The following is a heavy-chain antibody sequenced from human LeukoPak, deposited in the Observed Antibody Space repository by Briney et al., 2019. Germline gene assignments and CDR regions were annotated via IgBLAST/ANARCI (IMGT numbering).Heavy chain of an antibody. V-gene: IGHV4-39*07. CDR1: GGSISISSYY. CDR3: AAIAAAGTDYYYYMDV. J-gene: IGHJ6*03. Sequence: SETLSLTCTVSGGSISISSYYWGWVRQPPGRGLEWIWSIYYSGSTYYNPSLKSRVTISVDTSKNQFSLKLSSVTAADTAVYYCAAIAAAGTDYYYYMDVWGKGTTVTVSS. D-gene: IGHD6-13*01. CDR2: IYYSGST.